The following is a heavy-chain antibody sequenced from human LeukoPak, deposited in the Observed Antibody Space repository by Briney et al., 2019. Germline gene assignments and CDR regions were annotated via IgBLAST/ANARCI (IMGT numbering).Heavy chain of an antibody. V-gene: IGHV1-3*01. CDR2: INAANGNT. D-gene: IGHD3-22*01. CDR1: GYTFSNYA. Sequence: ASVKVSCKASGYTFSNYAIHWVRQAPGQRLEWMGWINAANGNTKYSQKLQGRFTITRDTSASTAYMELSSLRSDDTAVYYCWREGPVYYDSGRDHWGQGTLVIVSS. CDR3: WREGPVYYDSGRDH. J-gene: IGHJ4*02.